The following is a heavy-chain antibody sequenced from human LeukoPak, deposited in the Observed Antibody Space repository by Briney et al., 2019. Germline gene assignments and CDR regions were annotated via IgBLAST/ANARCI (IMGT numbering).Heavy chain of an antibody. CDR2: ISYDGTNK. J-gene: IGHJ4*02. CDR3: ARAPTVLVGYCSSASCQADY. CDR1: GFTFSSYG. V-gene: IGHV3-30*03. D-gene: IGHD2-2*01. Sequence: GGSLRLSCAASGFTFSSYGMHWVRQAPGKGLEWVAVISYDGTNKNYADSVKGRLTISRDNSKNTLYLQMNSLRAEDTAVYYCARAPTVLVGYCSSASCQADYWGQGTLVTVSS.